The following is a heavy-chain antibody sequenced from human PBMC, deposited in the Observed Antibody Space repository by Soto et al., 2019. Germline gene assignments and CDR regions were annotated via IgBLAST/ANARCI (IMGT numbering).Heavy chain of an antibody. J-gene: IGHJ4*02. CDR1: GFTFSSYA. CDR2: IXXSGGST. CDR3: AKDRFRKGSSFDY. V-gene: IGHV3-23*01. D-gene: IGHD3-10*01. Sequence: EVQLLESGGGLVQPGGSLRLSCAASGFTFSSYAMSWVRQAPGKGLXXVSAIXXSGGSTYYADSVKGRFTISRDNSKNTLYLQMNSLRAEDTAVYYCAKDRFRKGSSFDYWGQGTLVTVSS.